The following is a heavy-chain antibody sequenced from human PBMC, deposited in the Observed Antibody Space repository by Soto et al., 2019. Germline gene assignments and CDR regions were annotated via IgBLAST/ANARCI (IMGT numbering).Heavy chain of an antibody. V-gene: IGHV3-15*07. CDR3: TTGVTIFGVVTPGGYFDY. D-gene: IGHD3-3*01. CDR1: GFTFSNAW. J-gene: IGHJ4*02. CDR2: IKSKTDGGTT. Sequence: PGGSLRLSCAASGFTFSNAWMNWVRQAPGKGLEWVGRIKSKTDGGTTDYAAPVKGRFTISRDDSKNTLYLQMNSLKTEDTAVYYCTTGVTIFGVVTPGGYFDYWGQGTLVTVSS.